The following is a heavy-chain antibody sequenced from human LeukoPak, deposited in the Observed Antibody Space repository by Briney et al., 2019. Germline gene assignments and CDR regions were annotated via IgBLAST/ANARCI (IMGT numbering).Heavy chain of an antibody. Sequence: GGSLRLSCAASRVTFSSYAMSWVRQAPGKGLEWVSTISGNGCSTYYGDSVKGRFTISRDNSKNTLSLQMNSLRAEDTAVYYCARDLNYDSSGPLDYWGQGTLVTVSS. CDR1: RVTFSSYA. CDR2: ISGNGCST. D-gene: IGHD3-22*01. CDR3: ARDLNYDSSGPLDY. V-gene: IGHV3-23*01. J-gene: IGHJ4*02.